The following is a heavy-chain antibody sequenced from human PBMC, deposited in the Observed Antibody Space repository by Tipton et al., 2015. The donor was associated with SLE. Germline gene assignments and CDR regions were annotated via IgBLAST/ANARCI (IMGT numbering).Heavy chain of an antibody. CDR1: GGSISSYY. J-gene: IGHJ4*02. CDR3: ARGGRRGFDY. CDR2: IYYSGST. V-gene: IGHV4-59*01. Sequence: TLSLTCTVSGGSISSYYWSWIRQPPGKGLEWIGYIYYSGSTNYNPSLKSRVTISVDTSKNQFSLNLSSVTAADTAVYYCARGGRRGFDYWGQGTLVTVSS. D-gene: IGHD1-26*01.